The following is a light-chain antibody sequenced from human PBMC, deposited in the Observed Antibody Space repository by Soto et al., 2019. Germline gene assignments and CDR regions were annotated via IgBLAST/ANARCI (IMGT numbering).Light chain of an antibody. CDR3: QQLNSYPIT. Sequence: DIHMTQSPSFLSASVGDRVTITCRASQGISSYLAWYQQKPGKAPKLLIYAASTLQSGVPSRFSGSGSGTEFTLTISSLQPEDVATYYCQQLNSYPITFGQGTRLEI. CDR2: AAS. V-gene: IGKV1-9*01. J-gene: IGKJ5*01. CDR1: QGISSY.